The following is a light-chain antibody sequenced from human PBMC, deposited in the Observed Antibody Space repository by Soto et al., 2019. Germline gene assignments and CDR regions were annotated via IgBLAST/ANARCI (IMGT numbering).Light chain of an antibody. V-gene: IGKV1-39*01. Sequence: DIQMTQSPSSLAASXXDIVXITCLASQSISSYLNWYQQKPGKAPNXXIYAASSLQSGVPSRFSGSGSGTDFTLTISSLQPEDFATYYCQQANSFPITFGQGTRLEI. CDR1: QSISSY. CDR3: QQANSFPIT. CDR2: AAS. J-gene: IGKJ5*01.